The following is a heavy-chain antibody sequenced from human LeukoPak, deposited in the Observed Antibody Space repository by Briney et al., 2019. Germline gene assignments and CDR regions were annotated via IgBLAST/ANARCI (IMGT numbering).Heavy chain of an antibody. CDR1: GYSFTSYW. CDR2: IDPSDSYS. V-gene: IGHV5-10-1*01. J-gene: IGHJ4*02. D-gene: IGHD2-2*01. Sequence: GESLRISCKGSGYSFTSYWITWVRQMPGKGLEWMGRIDPSDSYSDYSPSFRGHVTISAAKSISTVYLHWSSLRASDTAMYYCARRASSVSLDYWGQGTLVTVSS. CDR3: ARRASSVSLDY.